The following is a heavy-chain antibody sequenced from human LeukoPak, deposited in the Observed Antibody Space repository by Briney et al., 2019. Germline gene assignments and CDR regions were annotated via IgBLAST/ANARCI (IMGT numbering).Heavy chain of an antibody. CDR1: GYTFTSYG. J-gene: IGHJ4*02. CDR3: ARGPPDVVLPAAPDY. CDR2: ISAYNGNT. D-gene: IGHD2-2*01. Sequence: ASVKVSCKASGYTFTSYGISWVRQAPGQGLEWMGWISAYNGNTNYAQKLQGRVTMTTDTSTSTAYMELRSLRSDDTAVYYCARGPPDVVLPAAPDYWGQGTLVTVSS. V-gene: IGHV1-18*01.